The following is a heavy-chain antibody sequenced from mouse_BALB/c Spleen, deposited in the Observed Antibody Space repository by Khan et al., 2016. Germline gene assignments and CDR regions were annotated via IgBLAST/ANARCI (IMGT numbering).Heavy chain of an antibody. J-gene: IGHJ3*01. CDR2: INPDSYTI. CDR3: ARAGYYGYLAY. V-gene: IGHV4-1*02. D-gene: IGHD1-1*01. CDR1: GFDFSRYW. Sequence: EVKLLESGGGLVHPGGSLKLSCAASGFDFSRYWMSWVRQAPGKGLEWIGEINPDSYTINYTPSLKDKFNISRDNAKNTLYLQMSKVRSEDTALYYCARAGYYGYLAYWGQGTLVTVSA.